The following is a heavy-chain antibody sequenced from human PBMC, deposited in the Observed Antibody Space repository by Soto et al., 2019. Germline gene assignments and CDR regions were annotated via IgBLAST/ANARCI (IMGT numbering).Heavy chain of an antibody. CDR1: GYSFSTYW. CDR2: IFPGDSET. V-gene: IGHV5-51*01. Sequence: GESLKISCKGSGYSFSTYWIGWVRQIPGKGLEWMGLIFPGDSETTYSPSFQGHVSISADTSISTAYLQWDSLRAEDTAVYYCAKDRQYPRDYFHYWGQGTLVTVSS. J-gene: IGHJ4*02. D-gene: IGHD4-4*01. CDR3: AKDRQYPRDYFHY.